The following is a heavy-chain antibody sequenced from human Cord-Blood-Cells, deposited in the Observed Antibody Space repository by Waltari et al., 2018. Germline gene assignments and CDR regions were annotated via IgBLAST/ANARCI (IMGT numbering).Heavy chain of an antibody. Sequence: QITLKESGPTLVKPTQTLTLTCTFSGFSLSTSGVGVGWIRPPPGQALEWLALIYWDDDKRYSPSLKSRLTITKDTSKNQVVLTMTNMDPVDTATYYCAHSPTGDWYVDLWGRGTLVTVSS. J-gene: IGHJ2*01. D-gene: IGHD7-27*01. CDR3: AHSPTGDWYVDL. V-gene: IGHV2-5*02. CDR2: IYWDDDK. CDR1: GFSLSTSGVG.